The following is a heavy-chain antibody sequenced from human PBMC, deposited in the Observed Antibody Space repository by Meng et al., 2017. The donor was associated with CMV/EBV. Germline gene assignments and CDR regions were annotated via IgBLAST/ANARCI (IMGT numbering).Heavy chain of an antibody. D-gene: IGHD6-19*01. CDR1: GFTFSGYY. V-gene: IGHV3-11*04. CDR2: INTIGTTI. CDR3: ARCIAVAGTGFDY. Sequence: GESLKISCAASGFTFSGYYMSWIRQAPGKGLEWVSYINTIGTTIYYADSVKGRFTISRDNAKNSLYLQMNSLRAEDTAVYYCARCIAVAGTGFDYWGQGTLVTVSS. J-gene: IGHJ4*02.